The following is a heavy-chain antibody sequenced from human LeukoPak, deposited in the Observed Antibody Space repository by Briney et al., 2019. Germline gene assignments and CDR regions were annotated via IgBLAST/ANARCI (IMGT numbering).Heavy chain of an antibody. D-gene: IGHD3-3*01. Sequence: SENLSLTCTVSGGSISSYYWSWIRQPPGKGLEWIGYIYYSGSTNYNPSLKSRVTISVDTSKNQFSLKLSSVTAADTAVYYCARVGVSGYSYYYYYGMDVWGQGTTVTVSS. CDR1: GGSISSYY. J-gene: IGHJ6*02. V-gene: IGHV4-59*01. CDR3: ARVGVSGYSYYYYYGMDV. CDR2: IYYSGST.